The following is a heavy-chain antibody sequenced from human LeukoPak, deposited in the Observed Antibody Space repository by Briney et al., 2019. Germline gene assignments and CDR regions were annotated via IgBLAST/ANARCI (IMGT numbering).Heavy chain of an antibody. Sequence: GGSLRLSCAASGFTFSDYTMNWVRQAPGKGLEWVSSISSSGNYIYHADSVKGRFTISRDNAKNSLYLQMNTLRAEDTGVYYCARDMVEATTRGIDYWGQGTLVTVSS. J-gene: IGHJ4*02. CDR2: ISSSGNYI. D-gene: IGHD5-12*01. CDR1: GFTFSDYT. CDR3: ARDMVEATTRGIDY. V-gene: IGHV3-21*01.